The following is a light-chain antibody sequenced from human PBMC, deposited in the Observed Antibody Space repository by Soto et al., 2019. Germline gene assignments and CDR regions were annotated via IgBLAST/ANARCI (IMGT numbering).Light chain of an antibody. CDR3: QHRSNWPRYT. CDR1: QSVSSY. CDR2: DAS. Sequence: EIVLTQSPATLSLSPGERDTLSCRARQSVSSYFAWYQQKPGQAPRLLIYDASNRATGIPARFSGSGSGTDFTLTISSLEPEDFAVYYCQHRSNWPRYTFGQGTKLEIK. J-gene: IGKJ2*01. V-gene: IGKV3-11*01.